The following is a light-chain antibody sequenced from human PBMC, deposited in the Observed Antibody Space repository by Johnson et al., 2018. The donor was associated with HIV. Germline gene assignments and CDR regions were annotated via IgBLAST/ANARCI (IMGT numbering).Light chain of an antibody. CDR3: GIWDTSLSTGGV. CDR1: YSNIGNNY. J-gene: IGLJ1*01. V-gene: IGLV1-51*02. CDR2: KND. Sequence: QSVLTQPPSVSAAPGQKVTISCSGTYSNIGNNYVSWYQQLPGTAPKLLIYKNDKRPSGIPDRFSGSKSGTSATLAITGLQTGDEADYDFGIWDTSLSTGGVFGTGTKVTVL.